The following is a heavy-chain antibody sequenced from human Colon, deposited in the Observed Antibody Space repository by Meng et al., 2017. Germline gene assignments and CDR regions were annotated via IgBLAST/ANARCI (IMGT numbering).Heavy chain of an antibody. CDR2: INPSGGST. V-gene: IGHV1-46*01. J-gene: IGHJ4*02. CDR3: ARGDSGNGSDY. Sequence: ASVKVSCKASGYTFTNYYMHWVRQAPGQGLEWMGVINPSGGSTNYAQKFQGRLTMTRDTSTSTVYMELSSLRSEDTAVYYCARGDSGNGSDYWGQGTLVTVSS. D-gene: IGHD4-23*01. CDR1: GYTFTNYY.